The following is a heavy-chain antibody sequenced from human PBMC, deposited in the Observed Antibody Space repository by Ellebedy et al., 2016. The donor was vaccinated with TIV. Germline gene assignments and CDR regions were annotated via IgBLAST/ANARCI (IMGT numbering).Heavy chain of an antibody. CDR2: ISNSGSTI. CDR1: GFTFSDYY. D-gene: IGHD3-16*02. Sequence: GESLKISCAASGFTFSDYYMIWIRQAPGKGLEWVSYISNSGSTIYYADSVKGRFTISRDNAKNSLSLLMNSLRAEDTAIYYCARDARFIDHQHNWFDPWGQGTLVTVSS. CDR3: ARDARFIDHQHNWFDP. J-gene: IGHJ5*02. V-gene: IGHV3-11*01.